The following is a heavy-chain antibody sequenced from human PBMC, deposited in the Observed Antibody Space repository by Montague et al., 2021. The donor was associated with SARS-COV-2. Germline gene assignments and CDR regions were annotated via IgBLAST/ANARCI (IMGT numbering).Heavy chain of an antibody. CDR3: AKDRQLVGDDAFDI. J-gene: IGHJ3*02. V-gene: IGHV3-23*01. CDR2: ISISDGNT. CDR1: GFTFSSYA. Sequence: SLRPSCAASGFTFSSYAMSWVRQAPGKGLEWVSTISISDGNTYYADSVKGRFTISRDKSKNTLYLQMNSLRAEDTAVYYCAKDRQLVGDDAFDIWGQGTMVTVSS. D-gene: IGHD6-13*01.